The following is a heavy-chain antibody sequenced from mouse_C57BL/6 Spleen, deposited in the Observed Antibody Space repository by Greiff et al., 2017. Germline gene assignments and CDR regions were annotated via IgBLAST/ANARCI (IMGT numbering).Heavy chain of an antibody. CDR2: INYDGSST. V-gene: IGHV5-16*01. Sequence: EVNVVESEGGLVQPGSSMKLSCTASGFTFSDYYMAWVRQVPEKGLEWVANINYDGSSTYYLDSLKSRFIISRDNAKNILYLQMSSLKSEDTATYYCARDPGGSSPHWYFDVWGTGTTVTVSS. D-gene: IGHD1-1*01. CDR3: ARDPGGSSPHWYFDV. CDR1: GFTFSDYY. J-gene: IGHJ1*03.